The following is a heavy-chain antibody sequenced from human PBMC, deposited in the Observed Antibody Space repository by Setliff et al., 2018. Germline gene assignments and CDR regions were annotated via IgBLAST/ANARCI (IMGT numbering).Heavy chain of an antibody. CDR2: ISGSGGST. V-gene: IGHV3-23*01. CDR1: GFTFSSYS. J-gene: IGHJ4*02. Sequence: GESLKISCAASGFTFSSYSMNWVRQAPGKGLEWVSGISGSGGSTYYADSVKGRFTISRDSSKNTLYLQMNSLRAEDTAVYYCARQATDYWGQGTLVTVSS. CDR3: ARQATDY.